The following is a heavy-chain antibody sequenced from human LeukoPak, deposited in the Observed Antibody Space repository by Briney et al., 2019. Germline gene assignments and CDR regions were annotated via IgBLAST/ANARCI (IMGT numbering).Heavy chain of an antibody. CDR3: VKEGVGSSYFFNY. D-gene: IGHD1-26*01. Sequence: GGSLRVFCVVSGFAVSTNYMSWVRQAPGKGLEWVSVLYSGGSTYYADSVRGRSTISRDKSKNTLYLQMDSLRAEDTAVYYCVKEGVGSSYFFNYWGQGTLVTVSS. CDR1: GFAVSTNY. V-gene: IGHV3-53*01. CDR2: LYSGGST. J-gene: IGHJ4*02.